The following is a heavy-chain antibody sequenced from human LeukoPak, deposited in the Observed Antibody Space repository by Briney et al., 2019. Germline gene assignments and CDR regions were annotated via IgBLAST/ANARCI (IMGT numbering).Heavy chain of an antibody. CDR1: GGSISSGGYY. Sequence: SETLSLTCTVSGGSISSGGYYWSWIRQHPGKGLEWIGNIHSSGNSFCNPSLKSRVTISVDTSKNQFSLKLSSVTAADTAVYYCEKDSHLDVWGHGTTVTVSS. V-gene: IGHV4-39*01. J-gene: IGHJ6*02. D-gene: IGHD2-15*01. CDR2: IHSSGNS. CDR3: EKDSHLDV.